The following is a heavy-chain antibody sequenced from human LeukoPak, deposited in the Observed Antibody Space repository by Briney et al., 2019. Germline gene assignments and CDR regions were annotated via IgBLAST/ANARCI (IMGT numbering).Heavy chain of an antibody. D-gene: IGHD6-13*01. CDR1: GFTFSSYS. V-gene: IGHV3-48*01. CDR3: ARASRYYYMDV. Sequence: PGGSLRLSCAASGFTFSSYSMNWVRQAPGKGLEWVSYISSSSSTIYYADSVKGRFTISRDNAKNSLYLQMNSLRAEDTAVYYCARASRYYYMDVWGKGTTVTVSS. CDR2: ISSSSSTI. J-gene: IGHJ6*03.